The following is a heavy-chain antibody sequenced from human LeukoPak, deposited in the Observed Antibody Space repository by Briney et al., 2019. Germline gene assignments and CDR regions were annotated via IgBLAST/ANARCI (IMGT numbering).Heavy chain of an antibody. CDR3: ARDPSFRTYYYDSSVVY. CDR2: ISGGDGST. D-gene: IGHD3-22*01. CDR1: GFAFSSQG. J-gene: IGHJ4*02. Sequence: PGGSLRLSCAASGFAFSSQGMSWVRQAPGKGLEWVSSISGGDGSTYYADSVKGRSTISKDTSKSTLYLQINSLRAEDTAIYYCARDPSFRTYYYDSSVVYWGQGTLVTVSS. V-gene: IGHV3-23*01.